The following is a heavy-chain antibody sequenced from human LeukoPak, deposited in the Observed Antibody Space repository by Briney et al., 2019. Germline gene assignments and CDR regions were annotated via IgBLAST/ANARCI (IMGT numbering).Heavy chain of an antibody. V-gene: IGHV3-15*01. J-gene: IGHJ4*02. D-gene: IGHD3-10*01. CDR3: PTVTVVRDYDY. CDR2: IKKKADGGTT. CDR1: GFPFSDDW. Sequence: GGSLRLSCAASGFPFSDDWMSWVRQAPGKGLEWVGRIKKKADGGTTDYAAPVKGRFTISRDDSKNMLYLEMNNLKIEDTAVYYCPTVTVVRDYDYWGQGTLVTVSS.